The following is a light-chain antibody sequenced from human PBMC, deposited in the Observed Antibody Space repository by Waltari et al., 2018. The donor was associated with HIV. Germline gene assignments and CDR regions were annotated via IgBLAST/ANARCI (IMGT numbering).Light chain of an antibody. V-gene: IGLV1-44*01. CDR1: TSNIRSNA. Sequence: QSVLTQPPSMSGTPGQRVTISCSGSTSNIRSNAVNWYQQLPGTALKIRIYSENQPPARAPDRFSGSKSGTSASRAISGLQSDDEADYYCAAWDDSLNAHVYGPGTKVTVL. J-gene: IGLJ1*01. CDR3: AAWDDSLNAHV. CDR2: SEN.